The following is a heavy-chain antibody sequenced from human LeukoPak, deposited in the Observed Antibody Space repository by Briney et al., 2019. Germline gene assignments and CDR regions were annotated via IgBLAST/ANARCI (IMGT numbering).Heavy chain of an antibody. CDR1: GFTFGSYA. CDR3: AKYRYETSEGRNFDY. D-gene: IGHD3-22*01. V-gene: IGHV3-23*01. Sequence: PGGSLRISCAASGFTFGSYAMTWVRQAPGEGLEWVSVISAGGDVTKYADSVKGRFTISRDNSKSTLFLQMNSLRAEDTAVYYCAKYRYETSEGRNFDYWGQGTLVTVSA. CDR2: ISAGGDVT. J-gene: IGHJ4*02.